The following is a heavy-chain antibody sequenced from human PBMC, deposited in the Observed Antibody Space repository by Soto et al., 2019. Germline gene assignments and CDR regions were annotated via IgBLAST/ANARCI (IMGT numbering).Heavy chain of an antibody. V-gene: IGHV3-11*06. CDR1: GFTFSDYY. J-gene: IGHJ4*02. Sequence: PGGSLRLSCAASGFTFSDYYMSWIRQAPGKGLEWVSYISSSSSYTNYADSVKGRFTISRDNAKNSLYLQMNSLRAEDTAVYYCARVGVNWELLSPFDYWGQGTLVTVSS. CDR3: ARVGVNWELLSPFDY. D-gene: IGHD1-26*01. CDR2: ISSSSSYT.